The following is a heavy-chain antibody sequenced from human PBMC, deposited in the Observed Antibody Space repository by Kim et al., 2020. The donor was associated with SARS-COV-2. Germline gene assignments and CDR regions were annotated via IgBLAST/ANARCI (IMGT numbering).Heavy chain of an antibody. J-gene: IGHJ4*02. Sequence: SYAQKFQGSVTMTRDTSTSTVYMELSSLRSEDTAVYYCARSMVTPYYFDYWGQGTLVTVSS. CDR3: ARSMVTPYYFDY. D-gene: IGHD5-18*01. V-gene: IGHV1-46*01.